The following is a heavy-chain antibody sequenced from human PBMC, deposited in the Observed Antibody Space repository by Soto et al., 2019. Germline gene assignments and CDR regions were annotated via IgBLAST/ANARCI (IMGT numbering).Heavy chain of an antibody. V-gene: IGHV3-23*01. D-gene: IGHD2-21*01. CDR1: GFTFSDYV. CDR2: ISSSGDST. Sequence: DVHLLESGGDLVQPGGSLRLSCAASGFTFSDYVMSWVRQAPGKGLEWVSAISSSGDSTYYADSVQGHFIISRDNSKNTLYLQMNSLRAEDTAVYYCARVVVPTTIRGRGNWFDPWGRGTLVAVSS. J-gene: IGHJ5*02. CDR3: ARVVVPTTIRGRGNWFDP.